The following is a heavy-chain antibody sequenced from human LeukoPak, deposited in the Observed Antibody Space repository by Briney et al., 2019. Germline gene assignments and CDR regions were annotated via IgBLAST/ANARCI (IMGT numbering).Heavy chain of an antibody. V-gene: IGHV1-2*06. CDR3: ARDLTIFGYYYMDV. CDR2: IIPNNGGT. CDR1: GYTFTAYY. Sequence: GASVRVSCKASGYTFTAYYIHWVRQAPGQGLEWMGRIIPNNGGTNYAQKFQGRVTMTRDTSINTAYMELSSLRSDDTAVYYCARDLTIFGYYYMDVCGKGTTVTVSS. J-gene: IGHJ6*03. D-gene: IGHD3-3*01.